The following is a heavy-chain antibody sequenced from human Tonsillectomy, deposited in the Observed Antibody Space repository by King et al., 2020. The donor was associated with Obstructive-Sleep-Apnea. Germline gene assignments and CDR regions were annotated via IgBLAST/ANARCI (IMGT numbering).Heavy chain of an antibody. J-gene: IGHJ5*02. CDR3: ARDLGYCSSTSCYNWFDP. V-gene: IGHV1-2*02. CDR1: GYTFTGYY. Sequence: VQLVESGAEVKKPGASVKVSCKASGYTFTGYYMHWVRQAPGQGLEWMGWINPNSDGTNYAHKFQCRVTMTRDTSISTAYMEPSSLGSDDTAVYYCARDLGYCSSTSCYNWFDPWGQGTLVTVSS. D-gene: IGHD2-2*01. CDR2: INPNSDGT.